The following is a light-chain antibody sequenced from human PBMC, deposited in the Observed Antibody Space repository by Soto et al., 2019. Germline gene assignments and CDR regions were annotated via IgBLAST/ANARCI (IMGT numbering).Light chain of an antibody. CDR2: GAS. J-gene: IGKJ1*01. V-gene: IGKV1-27*01. CDR3: QKYNSAHSWT. CDR1: QGITTY. Sequence: DVQMTQSPSSLSASVGDRVTITCRASQGITTYLAWYQQKAGKPPQLLIYGASFLRSGVPSRFSGSGSGTDFTRTISSLQAEDVGPHYCQKYNSAHSWTFGQGTKVQI.